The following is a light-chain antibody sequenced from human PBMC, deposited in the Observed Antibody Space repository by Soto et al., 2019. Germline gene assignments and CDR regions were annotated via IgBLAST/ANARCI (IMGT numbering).Light chain of an antibody. CDR2: TNN. V-gene: IGLV1-44*01. CDR3: AAWDESLNGYV. CDR1: SSNIGSNT. J-gene: IGLJ1*01. Sequence: QSVLTQPPSASGTPGQRVTISCSGSSSNIGSNTVNWYQQLPGTAPKLLIYTNNQRPSGVPDRFSGSKSGTSASLAIRWLQSEDEAHYYSAAWDESLNGYVFGTRTKVTV.